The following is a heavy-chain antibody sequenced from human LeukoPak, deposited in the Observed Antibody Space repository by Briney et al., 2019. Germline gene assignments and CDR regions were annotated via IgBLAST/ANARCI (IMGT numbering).Heavy chain of an antibody. CDR3: AKVGXSSGWLYYFDY. V-gene: IGHV3-30*18. CDR2: ISYDGSNK. CDR1: GFTFSSYG. D-gene: IGHD6-19*01. J-gene: IGHJ4*02. Sequence: PGGSLRLSCAASGFTFSSYGMHWVRQAPGKGLEWVAVISYDGSNKYYADSVKGRFTISRDNSKNTLYLQMNSLRAEDTAVYYCAKVGXSSGWLYYFDYWGQGTLVTVSS.